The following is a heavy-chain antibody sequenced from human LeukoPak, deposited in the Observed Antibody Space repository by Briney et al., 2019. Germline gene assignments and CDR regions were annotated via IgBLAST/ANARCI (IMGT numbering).Heavy chain of an antibody. V-gene: IGHV4-4*07. CDR1: GGSISSYY. J-gene: IGHJ3*02. CDR2: IDSSGST. D-gene: IGHD6-13*01. Sequence: PSETLSLTCTVSGGSISSYYWTWIRQPAGKGLEWIGRIDSSGSTNYNPSLKSRLTMSIDTSKNQFSLKLNSVTAADTAVYYCARFGSSTWYKGAFDIWGQGTMVTVAS. CDR3: ARFGSSTWYKGAFDI.